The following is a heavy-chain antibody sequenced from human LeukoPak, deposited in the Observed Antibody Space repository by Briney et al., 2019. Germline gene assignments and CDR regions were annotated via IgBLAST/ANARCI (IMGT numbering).Heavy chain of an antibody. J-gene: IGHJ5*02. CDR1: GFTFSSYW. Sequence: GGSLRLSCAASGFTFSSYWMSWVRQAPAKGLERVANIKQDGSEKYYVDSVKGRFTISRDNAKNSLYLQMNSLRAEDTAVYYCARDDCRSISCYHNWFDPWGQGTLVTVSS. D-gene: IGHD2-2*01. CDR3: ARDDCRSISCYHNWFDP. V-gene: IGHV3-7*01. CDR2: IKQDGSEK.